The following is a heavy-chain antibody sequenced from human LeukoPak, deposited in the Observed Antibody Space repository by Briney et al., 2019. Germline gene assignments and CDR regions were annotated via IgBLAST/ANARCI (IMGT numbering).Heavy chain of an antibody. V-gene: IGHV3-11*06. Sequence: GGSLRLSCVASGFTFNAYYMSWIRQAPGKGLEWVSRISDGGAYTKYADSVQGRFTISRDNAKNSLYLQMNSLTAADTAVYYCARVRTNSWYSDSWGQGIQVTVAS. CDR3: ARVRTNSWYSDS. D-gene: IGHD2-15*01. CDR1: GFTFNAYY. J-gene: IGHJ4*02. CDR2: ISDGGAYT.